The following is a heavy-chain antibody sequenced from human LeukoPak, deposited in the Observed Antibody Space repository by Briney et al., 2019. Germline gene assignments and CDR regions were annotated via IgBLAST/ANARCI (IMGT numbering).Heavy chain of an antibody. V-gene: IGHV4-61*02. CDR3: VRVPDWTYAADY. J-gene: IGHJ4*02. Sequence: PSGTLSLTCTVSGGSISSDRFYWTWVRQPAGKGLEWIGRIKGSITNYNPSLKSRVNISVDTSTNQFSLKLNSLTAADTAVYYCVRVPDWTYAADYWGQGTLVTVSS. CDR2: IKGSIT. CDR1: GGSISSDRFY. D-gene: IGHD3/OR15-3a*01.